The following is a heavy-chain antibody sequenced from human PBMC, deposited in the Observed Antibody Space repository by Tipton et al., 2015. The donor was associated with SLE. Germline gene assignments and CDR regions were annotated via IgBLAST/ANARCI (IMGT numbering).Heavy chain of an antibody. D-gene: IGHD3-16*01. CDR1: GYSIGAGHY. CDR3: AREGERMMDAFDI. J-gene: IGHJ3*02. V-gene: IGHV4-38-2*02. CDR2: IYHGGSS. Sequence: TLSLTCAVSGYSIGAGHYWGWVRQPPGKGLEWIANIYHGGSSYYNSFYNPSLKSRVTISLGTSKNQFSLRLSSVTAADTAVYYCAREGERMMDAFDIWGQGTMVTVSS.